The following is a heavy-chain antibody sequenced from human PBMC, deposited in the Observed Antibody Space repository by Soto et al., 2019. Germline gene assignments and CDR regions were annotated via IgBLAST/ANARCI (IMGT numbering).Heavy chain of an antibody. CDR2: ISAYNSNT. D-gene: IGHD5-12*01. J-gene: IGHJ4*02. CDR1: GYTFTSYG. V-gene: IGHV1-18*01. CDR3: ARDRPQDGYNYFFDY. Sequence: ASVKVSCKASGYTFTSYGISWVRQAPGQGLEWMGWISAYNSNTNYAQKLQGRVTMTTDTPTSTAYTELRSLRFDDTAVYYCARDRPQDGYNYFFDYWGQGSLVTVSS.